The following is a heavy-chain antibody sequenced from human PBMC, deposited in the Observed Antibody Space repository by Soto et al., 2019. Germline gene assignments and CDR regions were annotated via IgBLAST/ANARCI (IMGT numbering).Heavy chain of an antibody. CDR1: GGSISSSNW. Sequence: PSETLSLTCAVSGGSISSSNWWSWVRQPPGKGLEWIGEIYHSGSTNYNPSLKSRVTISVDKSKNQFSLKLSSVTAADTAVYYCARGPRQLLLPREVRKYGMDVWGQGTTVTVSS. V-gene: IGHV4-4*02. CDR2: IYHSGST. D-gene: IGHD2-2*01. CDR3: ARGPRQLLLPREVRKYGMDV. J-gene: IGHJ6*02.